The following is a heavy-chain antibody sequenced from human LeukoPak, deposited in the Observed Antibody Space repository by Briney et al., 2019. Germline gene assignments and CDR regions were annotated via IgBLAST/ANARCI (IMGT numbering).Heavy chain of an antibody. V-gene: IGHV3-7*01. J-gene: IGHJ4*02. CDR1: GFTVSSYA. CDR3: ALGGSYYFDY. CDR2: IKQDGSEK. Sequence: GGSLRLSCAASGFTVSSYAMSWVRQAPGKGLEWVANIKQDGSEKYYVDSVKGRFTISRDNAKNSLYLQMNSLRAEDTAVYYCALGGSYYFDYWGQGTLVTVSS. D-gene: IGHD1-26*01.